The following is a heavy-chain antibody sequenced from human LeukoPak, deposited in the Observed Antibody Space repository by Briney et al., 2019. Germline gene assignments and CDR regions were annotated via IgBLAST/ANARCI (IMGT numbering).Heavy chain of an antibody. Sequence: PSETLSLTCTVSGGSINNYYWSWIRQPPGKGLEWMGYINYSGNTNYNPSLKSRVTISVDTSKNQFSLRLTSVTAADTAVYYCAREGRQDYVYFDCWGQGTLVTVSS. D-gene: IGHD4-17*01. CDR1: GGSINNYY. CDR2: INYSGNT. J-gene: IGHJ4*02. V-gene: IGHV4-59*01. CDR3: AREGRQDYVYFDC.